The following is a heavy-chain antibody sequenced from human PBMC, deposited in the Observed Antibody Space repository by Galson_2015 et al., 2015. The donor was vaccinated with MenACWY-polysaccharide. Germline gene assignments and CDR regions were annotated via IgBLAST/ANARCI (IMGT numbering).Heavy chain of an antibody. Sequence: SLRLSCAASGFTFSDYYMNWIRQAPGKGLEWVSYISSSGSTIYYADSVKGRFTISRDNAKNSLYLQMNSLRAEDTAVYYCVRDKYYYDSGGYWGGYWGQGTLVTVSS. CDR2: ISSSGSTI. CDR3: VRDKYYYDSGGYWGGY. J-gene: IGHJ4*02. V-gene: IGHV3-11*01. D-gene: IGHD3-22*01. CDR1: GFTFSDYY.